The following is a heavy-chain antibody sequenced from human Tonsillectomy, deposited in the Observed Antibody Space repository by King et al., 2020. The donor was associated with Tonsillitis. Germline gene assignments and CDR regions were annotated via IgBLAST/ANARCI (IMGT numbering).Heavy chain of an antibody. Sequence: QLVQSGAEVKKPGESLKISCRGSGYSFSSYWIGWVRQMPGKGLEWMGIIYPGDSDTRYSPSFQGQVSISADKSISIAYLQWRSLKASDTAMYFCARREWELHHHDTFDIGGQGTMVTVSS. V-gene: IGHV5-51*01. CDR1: GYSFSSYW. J-gene: IGHJ3*02. CDR3: ARREWELHHHDTFDI. CDR2: IYPGDSDT. D-gene: IGHD1-26*01.